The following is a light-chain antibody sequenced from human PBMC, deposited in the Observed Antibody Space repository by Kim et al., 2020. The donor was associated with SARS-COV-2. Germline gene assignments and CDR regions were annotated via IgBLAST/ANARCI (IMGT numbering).Light chain of an antibody. J-gene: IGKJ2*01. CDR2: GAS. CDR3: QHYERSPYT. Sequence: SWSPGERAPLSCRASQSISNYLAWYQQKPGRAPRLLIYGASNRATGIPDRISGSGSGTDFTLTINRLEREDVAVYYCQHYERSPYTFGQGTKLEIK. CDR1: QSISNY. V-gene: IGKV3-20*01.